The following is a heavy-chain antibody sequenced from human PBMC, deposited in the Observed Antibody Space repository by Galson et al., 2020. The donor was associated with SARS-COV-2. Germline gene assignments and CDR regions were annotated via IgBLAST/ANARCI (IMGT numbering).Heavy chain of an antibody. CDR2: IDPSDSYT. CDR1: GYSFTSYW. Sequence: HGESKISCKGSGYSFTSYWISWVRQMPGKGLEWMGRIDPSDSYTNYSPSFQGHVTISADKSISTAYLQWSSLKASDTAMYYCARLSVGSGWYLDDLGQGTLVTVSS. V-gene: IGHV5-10-1*01. CDR3: ARLSVGSGWYLDD. D-gene: IGHD6-19*01. J-gene: IGHJ4*02.